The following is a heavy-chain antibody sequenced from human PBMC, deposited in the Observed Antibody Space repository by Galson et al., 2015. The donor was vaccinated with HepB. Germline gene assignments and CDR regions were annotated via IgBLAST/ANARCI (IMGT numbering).Heavy chain of an antibody. V-gene: IGHV1-2*04. CDR3: ARGDAMDV. CDR2: MRPISGDT. J-gene: IGHJ6*02. CDR1: GYIFNDYY. Sequence: SVKVSCKASGYIFNDYYIHWVRQAPGQGLEWMGWMRPISGDTHYAQKFQGWVTVTRDTSMSTVYMELSRLKSDDTAVYYCARGDAMDVWGQGTMVIVSS.